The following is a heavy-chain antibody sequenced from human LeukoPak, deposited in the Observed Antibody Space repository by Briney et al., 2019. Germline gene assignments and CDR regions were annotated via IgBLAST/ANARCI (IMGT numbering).Heavy chain of an antibody. J-gene: IGHJ4*02. CDR3: ATPNGFSYGFFDS. CDR2: FYFSGST. Sequence: SETLSLTGTVSGGSVSSSRSYWGWIRQSPVKGLEWIGSFYFSGSTYYNPSLKSRVSISLDTSKNQFSLKLTSVTAADTAVYYCATPNGFSYGFFDSWGQGILVTVSS. D-gene: IGHD5-18*01. CDR1: GGSVSSSRSY. V-gene: IGHV4-39*01.